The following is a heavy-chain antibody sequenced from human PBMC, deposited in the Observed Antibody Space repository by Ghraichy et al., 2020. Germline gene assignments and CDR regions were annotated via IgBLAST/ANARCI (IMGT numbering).Heavy chain of an antibody. D-gene: IGHD3-3*01. V-gene: IGHV4-59*01. Sequence: SETLSLTCTVSGGSISSYYWSWIRQPPGKGLEWIGYIYYSGSTNYNPSLKSRVTISVDTSKNQFSLKLSSVTAADTAGYYWARDYVHAIGYDFWSGSVDSAAFDIWGQGTMVTVSS. J-gene: IGHJ3*02. CDR3: ARDYVHAIGYDFWSGSVDSAAFDI. CDR1: GGSISSYY. CDR2: IYYSGST.